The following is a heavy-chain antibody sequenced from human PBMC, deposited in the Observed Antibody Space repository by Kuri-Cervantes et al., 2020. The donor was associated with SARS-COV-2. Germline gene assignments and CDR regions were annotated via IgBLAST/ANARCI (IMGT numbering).Heavy chain of an antibody. CDR1: GFTFNNYD. D-gene: IGHD6-25*01. CDR2: IHNSLDVI. CDR3: TRDQRSGNMDV. V-gene: IGHV3-48*03. J-gene: IGHJ6*02. Sequence: GGSLRLSCAASGFTFNNYDMYWVRQAPGKGLEWVSYIHNSLDVIYYADSVRGRFTISRDNARNSLYLQMNSLRVDDTAVYYCTRDQRSGNMDVWGQGTTVTVSS.